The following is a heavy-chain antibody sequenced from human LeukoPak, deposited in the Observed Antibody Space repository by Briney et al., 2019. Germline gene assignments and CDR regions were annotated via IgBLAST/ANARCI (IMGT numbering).Heavy chain of an antibody. CDR3: ARGYYYGSGTLGPFDS. V-gene: IGHV3-48*03. Sequence: PGGSLRLSCAAPGFSFSSYEMNWVRQAPGKGLEWVSYISSSGSTIYNADSVKGRFTISRDNAKNSLYLQMNSLRAKDTAVYYCARGYYYGSGTLGPFDSWGQGTLVTVSS. J-gene: IGHJ5*01. D-gene: IGHD3-10*01. CDR1: GFSFSSYE. CDR2: ISSSGSTI.